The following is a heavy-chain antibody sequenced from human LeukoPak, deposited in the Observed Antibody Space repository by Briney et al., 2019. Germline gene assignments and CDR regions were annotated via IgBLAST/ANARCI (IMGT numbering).Heavy chain of an antibody. D-gene: IGHD3-22*01. J-gene: IGHJ5*02. CDR1: GGSFSGYY. Sequence: PSETLSLTCAVYGGSFSGYYWSWIRQPPGKGLEWIAEINYSGKINLNPSLESRVTISVDTSKNQFSLKLSSVTAADTAVYYCARRTMRGDWFDPWGQGTLVTVSS. CDR2: INYSGKI. V-gene: IGHV4-34*01. CDR3: ARRTMRGDWFDP.